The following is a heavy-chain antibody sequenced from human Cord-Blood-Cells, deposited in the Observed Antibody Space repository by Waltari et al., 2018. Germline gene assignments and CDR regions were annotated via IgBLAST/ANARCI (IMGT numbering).Heavy chain of an antibody. V-gene: IGHV4-38-2*02. CDR1: GYSISSGYY. Sequence: QVQLQESGPGLVKPSETLSLTCTVSGYSISSGYYWGWTRQPPGKGLEWIGSIYHSGSTYYNPSLKSRVTISVDTSKNQFSLKLSSVTAADTAVYYCAREAGSSPKMGWFDPWGQGTLVTVSS. CDR2: IYHSGST. CDR3: AREAGSSPKMGWFDP. D-gene: IGHD2-2*01. J-gene: IGHJ5*02.